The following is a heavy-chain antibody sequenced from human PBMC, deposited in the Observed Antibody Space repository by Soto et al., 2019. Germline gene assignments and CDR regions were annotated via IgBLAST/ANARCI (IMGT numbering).Heavy chain of an antibody. CDR1: GFTFSTYS. J-gene: IGHJ6*02. Sequence: PGGSLRLSCVGSGFTFSTYSINWVRQAPGKGLEWVSSISSRSDIYYADSVKGRFTISRDNAKNAVSLQMNSLRAEDTAVYYCAREYTAWPLAYGLDVWGQGTTVTVSS. CDR3: AREYTAWPLAYGLDV. D-gene: IGHD2-2*02. V-gene: IGHV3-21*01. CDR2: ISSRSDI.